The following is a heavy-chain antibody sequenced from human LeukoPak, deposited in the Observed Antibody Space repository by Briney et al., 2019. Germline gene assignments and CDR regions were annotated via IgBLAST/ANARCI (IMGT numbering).Heavy chain of an antibody. Sequence: GGSLRLSCAASGFTFSTYDMRWVRQATGKGLEWVSVIGTAGDTYYPGSVKGRFTISRENAKNSLYLQMNSLRAGDTAVYYCARENYDSRSFDYWGQGTLVTVSS. CDR2: IGTAGDT. J-gene: IGHJ4*02. D-gene: IGHD3-22*01. CDR3: ARENYDSRSFDY. CDR1: GFTFSTYD. V-gene: IGHV3-13*01.